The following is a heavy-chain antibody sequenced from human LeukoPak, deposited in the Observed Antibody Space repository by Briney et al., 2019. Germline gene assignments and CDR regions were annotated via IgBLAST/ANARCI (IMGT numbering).Heavy chain of an antibody. CDR3: ARGNHLTGTSGHYSFDF. Sequence: SETLSLTCTVSIGSLNTYFWTWVLQPTGKGLEWIGRVSGSGRAYYNPSLESRVTISLDTSKNQFSLKVTSVTAADTAVYYCARGNHLTGTSGHYSFDFWGQGTLVSVSS. J-gene: IGHJ4*02. D-gene: IGHD1-7*01. CDR2: VSGSGRA. V-gene: IGHV4-4*07. CDR1: IGSLNTYF.